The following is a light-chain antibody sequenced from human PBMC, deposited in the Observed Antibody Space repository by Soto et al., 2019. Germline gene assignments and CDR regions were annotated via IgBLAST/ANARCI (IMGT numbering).Light chain of an antibody. Sequence: DSVLTQSPGTLSLSPGERATLSCRASQSVSSNHLAWYQQKPGQAPRLLIYGGSRRATGIPVRFSGSGSETDFTLTITRLEPEDFAVYYCQQYSSSRTFGQGTKVDI. CDR3: QQYSSSRT. V-gene: IGKV3-20*01. J-gene: IGKJ1*01. CDR1: QSVSSNH. CDR2: GGS.